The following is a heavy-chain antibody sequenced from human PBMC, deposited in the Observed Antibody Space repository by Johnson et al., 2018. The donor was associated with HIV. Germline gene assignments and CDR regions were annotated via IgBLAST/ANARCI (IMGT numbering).Heavy chain of an antibody. V-gene: IGHV3-66*01. Sequence: QLVESGGGLVQPGGSLRLSCGASGFSVSNNYMNWVRKAPGKGLEWVSVIYSGGSTYYADSVRGRFTISRDNSRNTLYLQMNSLRAEDTAMYYCARDGESQQLPLGDAFDVWGQGTMVTVSS. D-gene: IGHD6-13*01. CDR1: GFSVSNNY. J-gene: IGHJ3*01. CDR3: ARDGESQQLPLGDAFDV. CDR2: IYSGGST.